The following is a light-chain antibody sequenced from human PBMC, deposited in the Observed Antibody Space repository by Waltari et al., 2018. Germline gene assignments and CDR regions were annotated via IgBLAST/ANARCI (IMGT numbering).Light chain of an antibody. V-gene: IGKV3-11*01. CDR2: DAS. CDR1: QSVSSY. J-gene: IGKJ3*01. CDR3: QQRLGT. Sequence: EIVLTPSPATLSLSPGERATLSCRASQSVSSYLAWYQQKRGQPPRLLIYDASNRATDIPARFSGSGSGTDFTLTISSLEPEDFAVYYCQQRLGTFGPGTKVEI.